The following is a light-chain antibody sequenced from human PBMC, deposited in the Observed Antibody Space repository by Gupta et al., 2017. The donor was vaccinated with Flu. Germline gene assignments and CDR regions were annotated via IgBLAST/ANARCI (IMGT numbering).Light chain of an antibody. CDR2: KDT. CDR1: AVPKQY. CDR3: HSVDSDGTYGV. J-gene: IGLJ2*01. V-gene: IGLV3-25*01. Sequence: GQPARITCSGDAVPKQYAYWYQQRQGQAHLHVIEKDTERPSKITERFSCSSSGTADTLTINAVQAEDEADYYCHSVDSDGTYGVFGGGTKLTV.